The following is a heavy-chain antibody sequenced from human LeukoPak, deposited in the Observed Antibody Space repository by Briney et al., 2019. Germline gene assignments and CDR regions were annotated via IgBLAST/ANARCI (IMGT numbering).Heavy chain of an antibody. D-gene: IGHD4-17*01. J-gene: IGHJ4*02. V-gene: IGHV4-34*01. CDR1: GGSFSGYY. Sequence: SETLSLTCAVYGGSFSGYYWSWIRQPPGKGLEWIGEINHSGSTNYNPSLKSRVTISVDTSKNQFSLKLSSVTAADTAVYYCAGYGDYSNFDYWGEGTLVTVSS. CDR3: AGYGDYSNFDY. CDR2: INHSGST.